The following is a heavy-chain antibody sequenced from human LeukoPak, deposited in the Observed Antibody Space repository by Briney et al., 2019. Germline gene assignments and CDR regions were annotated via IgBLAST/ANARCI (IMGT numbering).Heavy chain of an antibody. J-gene: IGHJ4*02. Sequence: GGSLRLSCAASGFTFSNYSMNWVRQAPGKGLEWVSSISSSSSYIYYADSVKGRFTISRDHAKNSLFLQMNSLRSEDTAVYYCARGRRSSCYSSPDYWGQGTLVTVSS. CDR2: ISSSSSYI. D-gene: IGHD3-22*01. V-gene: IGHV3-21*01. CDR1: GFTFSNYS. CDR3: ARGRRSSCYSSPDY.